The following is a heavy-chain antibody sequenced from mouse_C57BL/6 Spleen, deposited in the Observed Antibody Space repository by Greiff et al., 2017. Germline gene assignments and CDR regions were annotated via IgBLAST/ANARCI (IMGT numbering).Heavy chain of an antibody. Sequence: VQLQQSGPVLVKPGASVKMSCKASGYTFTDYYMNWVKQSHGKSLEWIGVINPYNGGTSYNQKFKGKATLTVDKSSSTAYMELNSLTSEDSAVYYCARNYYGRDYYAMDYWGQGTSVTGSS. CDR2: INPYNGGT. J-gene: IGHJ4*01. CDR3: ARNYYGRDYYAMDY. CDR1: GYTFTDYY. V-gene: IGHV1-19*01. D-gene: IGHD1-1*01.